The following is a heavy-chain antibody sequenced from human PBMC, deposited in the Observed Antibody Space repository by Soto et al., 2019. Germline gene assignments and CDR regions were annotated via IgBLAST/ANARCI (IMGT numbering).Heavy chain of an antibody. D-gene: IGHD6-6*01. V-gene: IGHV2-5*01. CDR1: GFSLSTSGVG. Sequence: QITLKESGPTLVKPTQTLTLTCTFSGFSLSTSGVGVGWIRQPPGKALEWLALIYWNDDKRYSPSLKSRLTITKDTSKNQVVLTMTNMDPVDTATYYCAHRRLTRYSSSSYFDYWCQGTLVTVSS. CDR3: AHRRLTRYSSSSYFDY. J-gene: IGHJ4*02. CDR2: IYWNDDK.